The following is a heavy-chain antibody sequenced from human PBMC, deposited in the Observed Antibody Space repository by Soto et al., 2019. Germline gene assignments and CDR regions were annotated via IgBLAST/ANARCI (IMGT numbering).Heavy chain of an antibody. D-gene: IGHD3-10*01. CDR1: GFTFSSYG. J-gene: IGHJ3*02. CDR2: IWYDGSNK. CDR3: ARERYGSGGAFDI. V-gene: IGHV3-33*01. Sequence: QVQLVESGGGVVQPGRSLRLSCAASGFTFSSYGMHWVRQTPGKGLEWVAVIWYDGSNKYYTDSVKGRFTISRDNSKNTLYLQMNSLRAEDTAVYYCARERYGSGGAFDIWGQGTMVTVSS.